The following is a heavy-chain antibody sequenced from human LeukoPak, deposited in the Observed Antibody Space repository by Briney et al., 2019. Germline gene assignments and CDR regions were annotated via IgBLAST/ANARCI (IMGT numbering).Heavy chain of an antibody. V-gene: IGHV4-59*11. D-gene: IGHD3-3*01. CDR2: IYYSGSN. CDR1: GASISSHY. CDR3: ARDHSTEYDFWSGYYTPDYYYYMDV. J-gene: IGHJ6*03. Sequence: SETLSLTCTASGASISSHYWSWLRQPPGKGLECLGYIYYSGSNNYNPSLKSRVTLSVDTSKNHFSLKLTSVTAADTAVYYCARDHSTEYDFWSGYYTPDYYYYMDVWGKGTTVTVSS.